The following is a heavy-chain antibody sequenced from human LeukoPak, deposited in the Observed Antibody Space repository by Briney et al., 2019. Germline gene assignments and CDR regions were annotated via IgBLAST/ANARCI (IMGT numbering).Heavy chain of an antibody. D-gene: IGHD6-19*01. CDR2: IYYSGST. J-gene: IGHJ4*02. CDR3: AIRIAVAGPFDY. Sequence: PSETLSLTCTVSGGSISSYYWSWIRQPPGKGLEWIGYIYYSGSTNYNPSLKSRVTISVDTSKNQFSLKLSSVTAADTAVYYCAIRIAVAGPFDYWGQGTLVTVSS. V-gene: IGHV4-59*08. CDR1: GGSISSYY.